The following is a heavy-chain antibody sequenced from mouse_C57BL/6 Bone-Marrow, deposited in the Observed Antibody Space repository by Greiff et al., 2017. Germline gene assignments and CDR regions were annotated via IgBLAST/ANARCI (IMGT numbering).Heavy chain of an antibody. J-gene: IGHJ2*01. D-gene: IGHD1-1*01. CDR2: IDPENGDT. Sequence: VQLKQSGAELVRPGASVKLSCTASGFNIKDDYMHWVKQRPEQGLEWIGWIDPENGDTEYASKFQGKATITADTSSNTAYLQLSSLTSEDTAVYYCTSYYGSSDYWGPGNTRTVFS. CDR1: GFNIKDDY. V-gene: IGHV14-4*01. CDR3: TSYYGSSDY.